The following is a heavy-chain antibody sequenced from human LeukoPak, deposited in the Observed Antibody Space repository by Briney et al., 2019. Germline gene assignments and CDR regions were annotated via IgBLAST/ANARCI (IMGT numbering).Heavy chain of an antibody. V-gene: IGHV1-2*02. CDR2: INPNSGGT. J-gene: IGHJ5*02. CDR3: AREVGYCSSTSCYALGWFDP. D-gene: IGHD2-2*01. CDR1: VYTFTGYY. Sequence: ASVKVSCKAPVYTFTGYYMHWVRQAPGQGLEWMGWINPNSGGTNYAQKFQGRVTMTRDTSISTAYMELSRLRSDDTAVYYCAREVGYCSSTSCYALGWFDPWGQGTLVTVSS.